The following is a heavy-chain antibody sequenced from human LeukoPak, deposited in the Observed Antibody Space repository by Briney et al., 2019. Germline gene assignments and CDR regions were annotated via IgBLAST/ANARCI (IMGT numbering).Heavy chain of an antibody. J-gene: IGHJ4*02. D-gene: IGHD6-6*01. V-gene: IGHV3-33*01. Sequence: GGSLRLSCAASGFIFSNHGMHWVRQAPGKGLEWVAVIWYDGSNKYYADSVKGRFTISRDNSKNTLYLQMNSQRAEDTAVYYCARDIAARRLDYWGQGTLVTVSS. CDR2: IWYDGSNK. CDR3: ARDIAARRLDY. CDR1: GFIFSNHG.